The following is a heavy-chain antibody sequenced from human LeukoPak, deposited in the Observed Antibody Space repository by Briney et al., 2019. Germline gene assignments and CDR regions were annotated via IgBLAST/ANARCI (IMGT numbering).Heavy chain of an antibody. J-gene: IGHJ4*02. Sequence: SGTLSLTCAVSGVSISSSNWWSWVRQPPGKGLEWIGEIYHSGSTNYNPFLKSRVTISVDKSKNQFSLKLSSVTAADTAVYYCAREGGVLWAYSSSWYYFDYWGQGTLVTVSS. D-gene: IGHD6-13*01. CDR2: IYHSGST. V-gene: IGHV4-4*02. CDR3: AREGGVLWAYSSSWYYFDY. CDR1: GVSISSSNW.